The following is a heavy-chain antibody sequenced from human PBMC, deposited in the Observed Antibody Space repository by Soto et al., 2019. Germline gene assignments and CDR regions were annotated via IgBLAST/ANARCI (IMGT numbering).Heavy chain of an antibody. CDR1: GDSVSSNSAA. J-gene: IGHJ6*03. V-gene: IGHV6-1*01. CDR3: ARTVGITGTVYYYYYYMDV. CDR2: TYYRSKWYN. D-gene: IGHD1-20*01. Sequence: QSQTLSLTCAISGDSVSSNSAAWNWIRQSPSRGLEWLGRTYYRSKWYNDYAVSVKSRITINPDTSKNQFSLQLNSVTPEDTAVYYCARTVGITGTVYYYYYYMDVWGKGTTVTVSS.